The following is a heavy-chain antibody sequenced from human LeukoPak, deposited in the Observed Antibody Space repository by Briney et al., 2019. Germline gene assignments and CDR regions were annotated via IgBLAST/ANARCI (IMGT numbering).Heavy chain of an antibody. CDR1: GYTFINCV. Sequence: ASVKVSCKASGYTFINCVSNWVRQPPGQGLEWMGWISPYNGNANYAQNLQGRVTVTTDTSTRTAYMELRSLRSDDTAVYYCARDRGVAVSGVSWDWGQGTLVTVSS. CDR3: ARDRGVAVSGVSWD. CDR2: ISPYNGNA. V-gene: IGHV1-18*04. J-gene: IGHJ4*02. D-gene: IGHD6-19*01.